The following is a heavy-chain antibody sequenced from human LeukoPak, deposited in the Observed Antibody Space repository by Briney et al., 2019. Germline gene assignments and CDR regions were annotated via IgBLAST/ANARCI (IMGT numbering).Heavy chain of an antibody. CDR1: GYTFTSYG. Sequence: ASVKVSCKASGYTFTSYGISWVRQAPGQGLEWMGWINPNSGGTKYAQKFQGRVSMTRDTSISTAYMELSRLRSDDTAVYYCARDYYDSSGSGAFDIWGQGTMVTVSS. CDR3: ARDYYDSSGSGAFDI. V-gene: IGHV1-2*02. J-gene: IGHJ3*02. D-gene: IGHD3-22*01. CDR2: INPNSGGT.